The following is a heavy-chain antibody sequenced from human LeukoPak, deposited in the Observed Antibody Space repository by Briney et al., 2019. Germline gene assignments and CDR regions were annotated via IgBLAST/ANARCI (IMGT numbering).Heavy chain of an antibody. J-gene: IGHJ6*03. CDR2: INPSGGST. CDR3: ARGGSTSYYYYYMDV. D-gene: IGHD3-10*01. V-gene: IGHV1-46*01. CDR1: GYTFMSYY. Sequence: ASVKVSCKASGYTFMSYYMHWVRQAPGQGLEWMGIINPSGGSTSYAQKFQGRVTMTRDTSTSTVYMELSSLRSEDTAVYYCARGGSTSYYYYYMDVWGKGTTVTVSS.